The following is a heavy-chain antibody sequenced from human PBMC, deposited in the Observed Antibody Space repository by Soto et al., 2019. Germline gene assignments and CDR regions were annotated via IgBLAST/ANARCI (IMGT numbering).Heavy chain of an antibody. D-gene: IGHD1-20*01. Sequence: LSLTCAVSGGSISGRYYYWGWLRQSPGRGPEWIGSVFYTGFTSYNPSLESRVSVSVDKSKNQFSLNVSAVTAADTAVYYCASSQKGYNWNYFDHWGQGALVTVSS. J-gene: IGHJ4*02. CDR3: ASSQKGYNWNYFDH. CDR2: VFYTGFT. V-gene: IGHV4-39*01. CDR1: GGSISGRYYY.